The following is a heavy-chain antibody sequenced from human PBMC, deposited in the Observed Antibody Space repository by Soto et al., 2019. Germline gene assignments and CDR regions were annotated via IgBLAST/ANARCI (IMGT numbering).Heavy chain of an antibody. J-gene: IGHJ4*02. D-gene: IGHD6-6*01. CDR1: GYTFTSYY. CDR3: AKRSSSSTFDY. CDR2: INPSDDST. Sequence: GASVKVSCKASGYTFTSYYMHWVRQAPGQGLEWMGIINPSDDSTYYADSVKGRFTISRDNSKNTLYLQMNSLRAEDTAVYYCAKRSSSSTFDYWGQGTLVTVSS. V-gene: IGHV1-46*04.